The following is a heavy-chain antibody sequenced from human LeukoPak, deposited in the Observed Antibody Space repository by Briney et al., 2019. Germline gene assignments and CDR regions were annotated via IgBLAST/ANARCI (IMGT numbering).Heavy chain of an antibody. J-gene: IGHJ3*02. D-gene: IGHD3-22*01. Sequence: KHGESLKISRQGSGYSFTSSWIGWVRQMPGKGLEWMGIIYPGDSDTRYSPSFQGQVTISADKSISTAYLQWSSLKASDTAMYYCARGAQPYYDSAPFDMWGQGTMVSVSS. CDR3: ARGAQPYYDSAPFDM. CDR2: IYPGDSDT. V-gene: IGHV5-51*01. CDR1: GYSFTSSW.